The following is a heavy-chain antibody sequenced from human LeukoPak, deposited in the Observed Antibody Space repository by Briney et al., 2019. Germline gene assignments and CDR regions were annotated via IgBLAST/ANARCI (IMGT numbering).Heavy chain of an antibody. J-gene: IGHJ6*02. CDR1: GGSISSYY. Sequence: PSETLSLTCTVSGGSISSYYWSWIRQPPGKGLEWIGYIYYSGSTNYNPSLKSRVTISVDTSKNQFSLKLSSVTAADTAVYYCARLSYYYYYGMDVWGQGTTVTVSS. V-gene: IGHV4-59*08. CDR3: ARLSYYYYYGMDV. CDR2: IYYSGST.